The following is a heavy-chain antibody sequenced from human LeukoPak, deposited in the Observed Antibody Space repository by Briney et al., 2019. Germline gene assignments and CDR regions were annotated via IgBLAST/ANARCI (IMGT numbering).Heavy chain of an antibody. Sequence: KASETLFLTCTVSGGSISSTSYYFGWIRQPPRKGLEWIGSVYFSGSTYYNPSLKSRVTISLGTSKNQFSLQLRSVTAADTAVYYCARAGGLNYYGGYSEFGYWGQGTLVTVSS. CDR1: GGSISSTSYY. V-gene: IGHV4-39*07. CDR3: ARAGGLNYYGGYSEFGY. J-gene: IGHJ4*02. CDR2: VYFSGST. D-gene: IGHD4-23*01.